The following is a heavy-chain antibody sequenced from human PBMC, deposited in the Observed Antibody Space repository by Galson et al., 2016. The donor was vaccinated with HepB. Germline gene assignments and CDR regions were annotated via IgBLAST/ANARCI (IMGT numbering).Heavy chain of an antibody. CDR3: ARGRGILRFLEWLS. CDR2: INPTGGAT. Sequence: SVKVSCKASGYTFKDYYIHWVRQAPGQGLEWMGAINPTGGATTYSQKFQGRVTVTSDTSTSTVHMELRDLGSEDTAVYFCARGRGILRFLEWLSWGQGTLVIVSS. D-gene: IGHD3-3*01. J-gene: IGHJ5*02. CDR1: GYTFKDYY. V-gene: IGHV1-46*02.